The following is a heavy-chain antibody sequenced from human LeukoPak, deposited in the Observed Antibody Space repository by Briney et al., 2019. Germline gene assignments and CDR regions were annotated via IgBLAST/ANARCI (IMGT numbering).Heavy chain of an antibody. V-gene: IGHV1-8*01. D-gene: IGHD6-19*01. CDR1: GYTFTSYD. Sequence: GASVKVSCKASGYTFTSYDINWMRQATGQGLAWMGWMNPNSGNTGYAQKFQGRVTMTRNTSISTAYMELSSLRSEDTAMYYCPRGSQWQYYFDYWGQGTLVTVSS. CDR3: PRGSQWQYYFDY. J-gene: IGHJ4*02. CDR2: MNPNSGNT.